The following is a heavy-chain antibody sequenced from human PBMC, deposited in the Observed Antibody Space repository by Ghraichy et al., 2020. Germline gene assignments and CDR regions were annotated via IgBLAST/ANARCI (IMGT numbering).Heavy chain of an antibody. V-gene: IGHV3-23*01. CDR2: ISGSGGST. D-gene: IGHD2-2*01. J-gene: IGHJ4*02. Sequence: GGSLRLSCAAFGFTFSSYAMSWVRQAPGKGLEWVSAISGSGGSTYYADSVKGRFTISRDNSKNTLYLQMNSLRAEDTAVYYCAKDLGYCSSTSCRAFDYWGQGTLXTVSS. CDR3: AKDLGYCSSTSCRAFDY. CDR1: GFTFSSYA.